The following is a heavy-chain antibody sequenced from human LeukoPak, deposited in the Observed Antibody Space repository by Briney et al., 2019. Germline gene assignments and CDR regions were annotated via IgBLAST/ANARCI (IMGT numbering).Heavy chain of an antibody. Sequence: SETLSLTCAVYGGSFSGYYWSWIRQPPGKGLEWIGEINHSGSTNYNPSLKSRVTISVDTSKNQFSLKLSSVTAADMAVYYCARGQVLTGYYKRRPLGPIDYWGQGTLVTVSS. V-gene: IGHV4-34*01. CDR1: GGSFSGYY. CDR2: INHSGST. J-gene: IGHJ4*02. D-gene: IGHD3-9*01. CDR3: ARGQVLTGYYKRRPLGPIDY.